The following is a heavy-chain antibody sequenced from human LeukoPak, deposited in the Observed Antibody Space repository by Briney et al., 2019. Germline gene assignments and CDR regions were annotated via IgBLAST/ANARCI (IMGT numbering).Heavy chain of an antibody. CDR3: AKEIRPNDH. V-gene: IGHV3-9*02. CDR2: IYWSSSGT. D-gene: IGHD3-16*01. CDR1: GFNSEDHA. J-gene: IGHJ4*02. Sequence: PGGSLRLSCVVSGFNSEDHAMHWVRQAPGKGLEWVSGIYWSSSGTGYADSVKGRFTVSRDNSKKTLFLQMNSLRVDDTAIYYCAKEIRPNDHWGQGTLVIVSS.